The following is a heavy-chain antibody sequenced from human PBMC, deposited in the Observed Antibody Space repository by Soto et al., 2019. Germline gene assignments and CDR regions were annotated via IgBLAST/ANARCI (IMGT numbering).Heavy chain of an antibody. V-gene: IGHV3-66*01. CDR2: IYSGGAT. Sequence: EGQLVESGGGLVQPGGSLRLSCAASGFTVSTNYMRWVRPAPGKGLEWVSLIYSGGATYYSDSVKVRFNISRDNSKNTLYLQMNSLRAEDTAVYYCARSGTYNWVGGQGILVTVSS. J-gene: IGHJ4*02. CDR1: GFTVSTNY. D-gene: IGHD1-1*01. CDR3: ARSGTYNWV.